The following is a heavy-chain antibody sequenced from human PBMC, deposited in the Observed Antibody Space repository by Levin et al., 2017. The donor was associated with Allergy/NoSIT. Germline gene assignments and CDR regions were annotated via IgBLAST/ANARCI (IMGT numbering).Heavy chain of an antibody. CDR1: GFAFDDYA. D-gene: IGHD5-18*01. V-gene: IGHV3-9*01. J-gene: IGHJ4*02. Sequence: SCAASGFAFDDYAMHWVRQAPGKGLEWVSGINWNSNTVDYADSVKGRFTISRDNAKNSLYLEMSGLRVEDTALYYCAKAEYSYGYGRFDYWGQGSLVTVS. CDR2: INWNSNTV. CDR3: AKAEYSYGYGRFDY.